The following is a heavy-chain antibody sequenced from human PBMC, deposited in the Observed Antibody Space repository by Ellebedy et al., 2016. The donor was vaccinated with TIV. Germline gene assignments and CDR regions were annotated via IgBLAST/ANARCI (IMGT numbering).Heavy chain of an antibody. V-gene: IGHV3-7*03. D-gene: IGHD4-17*01. Sequence: GGSLRLSCAVSGFSFSSYWMSWVRQAPGKGLEWVANIRQDGTKNFVDSVKGRFTISRDHAHNSLYLQMNSLRVEDTAVYYCARDGAYGDYAPGQYGMDVWGQGTTVIVS. J-gene: IGHJ6*02. CDR2: IRQDGTK. CDR1: GFSFSSYW. CDR3: ARDGAYGDYAPGQYGMDV.